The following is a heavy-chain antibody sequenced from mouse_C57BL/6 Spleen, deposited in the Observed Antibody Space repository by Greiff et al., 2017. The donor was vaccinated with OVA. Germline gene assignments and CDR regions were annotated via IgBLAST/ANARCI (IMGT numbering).Heavy chain of an antibody. D-gene: IGHD2-2*01. V-gene: IGHV1-53*01. Sequence: QVQLKQPGTELEKPGASVKLSCKASGYTFTSYWINWFNQRPGQGLEWIGNINPSNGETNYNEKFKNKATLTVDKSSSTVYMQLTSLTSEASAVYYCARVVTTGGAWFAYWGQGTLVTVSA. CDR1: GYTFTSYW. J-gene: IGHJ3*01. CDR3: ARVVTTGGAWFAY. CDR2: INPSNGET.